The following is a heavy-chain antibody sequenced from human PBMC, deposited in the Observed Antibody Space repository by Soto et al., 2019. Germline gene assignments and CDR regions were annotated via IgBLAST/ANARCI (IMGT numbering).Heavy chain of an antibody. CDR3: ARDYYGRRNYFDY. J-gene: IGHJ4*02. Sequence: SETLSLTCTVSGGSISSSSYYWGWIRQPPGKGLEWIGSIYYSGSTYYNPSLKSRVTISVDTSKNQFSLKLSSVTAADTAVYYCARDYYGRRNYFDYWGQGTLVTVSS. CDR1: GGSISSSSYY. CDR2: IYYSGST. V-gene: IGHV4-39*07. D-gene: IGHD1-26*01.